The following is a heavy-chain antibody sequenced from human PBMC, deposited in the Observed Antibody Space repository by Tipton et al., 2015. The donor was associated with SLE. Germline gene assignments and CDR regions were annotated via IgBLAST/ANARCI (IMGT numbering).Heavy chain of an antibody. V-gene: IGHV3-30*04. CDR2: ISYDGSDK. J-gene: IGHJ6*02. CDR3: ARDAPTGDYYYGMDV. Sequence: QLVQSGGGVVQPGRSLRLSCAASGFTFSSYAMHWVRQAPGKGLEWVAIISYDGSDKYYADSVKGRFTISRANSKNTLYLQMNSLRVEDTAVYYCARDAPTGDYYYGMDVWGQGTTVTVSS. CDR1: GFTFSSYA.